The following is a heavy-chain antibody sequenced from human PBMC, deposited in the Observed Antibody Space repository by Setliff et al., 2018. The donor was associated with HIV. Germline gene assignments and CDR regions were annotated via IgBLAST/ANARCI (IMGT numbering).Heavy chain of an antibody. J-gene: IGHJ6*03. CDR1: GYSFTRYW. Sequence: PGESLKISCQGSGYSFTRYWIGWVRQMPGKGLEWMGIIFPGDSDTRFSPSFQGQVSLSVDKSATAAYLHWSSLKASDTAIYYCARFWGSSGWYGDYYYYYMDVWGKGTTVTVSS. V-gene: IGHV5-51*01. CDR3: ARFWGSSGWYGDYYYYYMDV. CDR2: IFPGDSDT. D-gene: IGHD6-19*01.